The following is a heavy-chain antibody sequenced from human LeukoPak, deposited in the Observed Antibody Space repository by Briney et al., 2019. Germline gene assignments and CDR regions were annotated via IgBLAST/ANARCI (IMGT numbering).Heavy chain of an antibody. CDR2: ISWNSGSI. D-gene: IGHD3-16*01. J-gene: IGHJ4*02. Sequence: PGGSLRLSCAASGFTFSSYAMSWVRQAPGKGLEWVSGISWNSGSIGYADSVKGRFTISRDNAKNSLYLQMNSLRAEDTALYYCAKDTSPHYDYVWGTPKYFDYWGQGTLVTVSS. CDR1: GFTFSSYA. V-gene: IGHV3-9*01. CDR3: AKDTSPHYDYVWGTPKYFDY.